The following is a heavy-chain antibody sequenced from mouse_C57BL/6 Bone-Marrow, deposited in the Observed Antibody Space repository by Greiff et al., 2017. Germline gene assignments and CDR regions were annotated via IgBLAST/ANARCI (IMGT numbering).Heavy chain of an antibody. Sequence: VKLMESGPGLVQPSQSLSITCTVSGFSLTSYGVHWVRQSPGKGLEWLGVIWSGGSTDYNAAFISRLSISKDNSKSQVFFKMNSLQADDTAIYYCARKDYDYERYFDVWGTGTTVTVSS. J-gene: IGHJ1*03. CDR3: ARKDYDYERYFDV. CDR1: GFSLTSYG. CDR2: IWSGGST. V-gene: IGHV2-2*01. D-gene: IGHD2-4*01.